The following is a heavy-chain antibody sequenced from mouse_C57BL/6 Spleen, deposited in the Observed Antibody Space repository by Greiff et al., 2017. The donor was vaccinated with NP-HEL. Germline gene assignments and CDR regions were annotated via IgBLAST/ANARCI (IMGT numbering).Heavy chain of an antibody. J-gene: IGHJ4*01. CDR1: GYAFSSSW. CDR2: IYPGDGDT. Sequence: VKLQESGPELVKPGASVKISCKASGYAFSSSWMNWVKQRPGKGLEWIGRIYPGDGDTNYNGKFKGKATLTADKSSSTAYMQLSSLTSEDSAVYFCARGDYYAMDYWGQGTSVTVSS. V-gene: IGHV1-82*01. CDR3: ARGDYYAMDY.